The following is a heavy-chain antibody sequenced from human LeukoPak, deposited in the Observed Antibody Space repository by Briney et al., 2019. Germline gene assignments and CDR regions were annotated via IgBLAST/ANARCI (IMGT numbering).Heavy chain of an antibody. J-gene: IGHJ4*02. Sequence: GGSLRLSCAASGFTFSTYWMGWVRQASGKGLEWVGRIRSTANGYATAYAASVKGRFTISRDDSKNTAYLQMDSLKTGDTAVYYCTGNYYGSGSYADFDYWGQGTLVTVSS. CDR3: TGNYYGSGSYADFDY. V-gene: IGHV3-73*01. D-gene: IGHD3-10*01. CDR2: IRSTANGYAT. CDR1: GFTFSTYW.